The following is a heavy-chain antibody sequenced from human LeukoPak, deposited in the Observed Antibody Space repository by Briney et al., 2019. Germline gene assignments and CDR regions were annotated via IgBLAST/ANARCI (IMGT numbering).Heavy chain of an antibody. CDR1: GGSFSGYY. V-gene: IGHV4-59*01. CDR3: ARVSWFPGTSYYYMDV. J-gene: IGHJ6*03. D-gene: IGHD1-1*01. Sequence: SETLSLTCAVYGGSFSGYYWSWIRQPPGKGLEWIGYIHDSGSNNYNSSLKGRFTISVDTSKNQFSLKLSSVTAADTAVYYCARVSWFPGTSYYYMDVWGKGTTATVSS. CDR2: IHDSGSN.